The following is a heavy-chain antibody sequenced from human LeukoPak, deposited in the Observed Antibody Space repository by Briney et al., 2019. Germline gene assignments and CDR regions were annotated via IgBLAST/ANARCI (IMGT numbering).Heavy chain of an antibody. J-gene: IGHJ6*02. CDR3: AAGRYYYGMDV. CDR1: GFTFSNAW. V-gene: IGHV3-7*03. Sequence: GGSLRLSCAAPGFTFSNAWMNWVRQAPGKGLEWVANIKQDGSEKYYVDSAKGRFTISRDNAKNSLYLQMNSLRAEDTAVYYCAAGRYYYGMDVWGQGTTVTVSS. CDR2: IKQDGSEK.